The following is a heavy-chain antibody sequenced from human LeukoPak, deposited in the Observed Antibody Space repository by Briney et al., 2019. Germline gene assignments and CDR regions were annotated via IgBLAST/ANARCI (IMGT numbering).Heavy chain of an antibody. J-gene: IGHJ4*02. Sequence: ASVTVSCKASGYTFTDYYIHWVRQAPGQGLEWMGWINCYSGGTNYAQKFQGWVTMTRDTSISTAYVELSRLRSDDTAVYYCVRDSSTVTTPYFDYWGQGTPVTVPS. V-gene: IGHV1-2*04. CDR2: INCYSGGT. D-gene: IGHD4-17*01. CDR1: GYTFTDYY. CDR3: VRDSSTVTTPYFDY.